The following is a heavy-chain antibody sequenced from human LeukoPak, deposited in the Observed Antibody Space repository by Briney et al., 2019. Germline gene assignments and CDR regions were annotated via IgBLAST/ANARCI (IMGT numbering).Heavy chain of an antibody. Sequence: GGSLRLSCAASGFTFSSYAMSWVRQAPGKGLEWVAVISYDGSNKYYADSVKGRFTISRDNSKNTLYLQMNSLRAEDTAVYYCAKGQGYYDFWSGYYSYFDYWGQGTLVTVSS. CDR1: GFTFSSYA. CDR2: ISYDGSNK. CDR3: AKGQGYYDFWSGYYSYFDY. D-gene: IGHD3-3*01. J-gene: IGHJ4*02. V-gene: IGHV3-30*18.